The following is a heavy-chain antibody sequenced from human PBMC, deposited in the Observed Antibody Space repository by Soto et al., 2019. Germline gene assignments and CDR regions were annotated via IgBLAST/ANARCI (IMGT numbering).Heavy chain of an antibody. J-gene: IGHJ6*03. D-gene: IGHD3-3*01. CDR2: IYYSRST. CDR1: GGSISSYY. CDR3: GRHRNFLDFWSGYYKSPVRNYYYYYMDV. V-gene: IGHV4-59*08. Sequence: PSETLSLTCTVSGGSISSYYWSWIRQPPGKGLEWIGYIYYSRSTNYNPSLKSRVTISVDTSKNQFSLKLSSVTAADTAVYYCGRHRNFLDFWSGYYKSPVRNYYYYYMDVWGKGTTVTVSS.